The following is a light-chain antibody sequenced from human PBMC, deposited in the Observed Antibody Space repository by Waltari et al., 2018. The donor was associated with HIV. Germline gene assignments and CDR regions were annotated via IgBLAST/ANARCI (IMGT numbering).Light chain of an antibody. V-gene: IGKV4-1*01. CDR1: QSLLYSANNKNY. J-gene: IGKJ1*01. Sequence: DIVMTQSPDSLAVSLGERATINCKSSQSLLYSANNKNYLAWSQQRPGQPPKLLIYWASARESGVPDRVSGSGSGTDFTLTISSLQADDVAVYYCHQYCSAPWTFGQGTKVEIK. CDR2: WAS. CDR3: HQYCSAPWT.